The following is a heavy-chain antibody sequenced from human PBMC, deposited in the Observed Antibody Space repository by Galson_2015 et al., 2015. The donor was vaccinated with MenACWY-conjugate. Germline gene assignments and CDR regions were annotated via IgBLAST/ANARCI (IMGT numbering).Heavy chain of an antibody. CDR2: IFYSGIS. D-gene: IGHD3-22*01. CDR3: ARATWSYFDNGGYPNWFDT. V-gene: IGHV4-39*07. J-gene: IGHJ5*02. Sequence: LSLTCTVSGGSISSSDFYWDWIRQSPGTGLEWIGSIFYSGISNYNPSLKSRVSISVDTSKNEFSLRLSAVTAADTAEYYCARATWSYFDNGGYPNWFDTWGRGTLVIVSS. CDR1: GGSISSSDFY.